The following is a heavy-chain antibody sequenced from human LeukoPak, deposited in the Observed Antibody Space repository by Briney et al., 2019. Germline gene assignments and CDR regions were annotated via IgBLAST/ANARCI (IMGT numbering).Heavy chain of an antibody. D-gene: IGHD3-10*01. V-gene: IGHV4-34*01. CDR1: GGSFSGYY. Sequence: SETLSLTCAVYGGSFSGYYWSWIRQPPGKGLEWIGEINHSGSTNYNPSLKSRVTISVDTSKNQFSLKLSSVTAADTAVYYCARFLGPQYYFDYWGQGTLVTVSS. CDR3: ARFLGPQYYFDY. CDR2: INHSGST. J-gene: IGHJ4*02.